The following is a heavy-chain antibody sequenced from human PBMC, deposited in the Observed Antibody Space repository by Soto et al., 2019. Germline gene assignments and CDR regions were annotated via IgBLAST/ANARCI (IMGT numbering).Heavy chain of an antibody. CDR1: RGTFSSYA. J-gene: IGHJ6*04. V-gene: IGHV1-69*13. D-gene: IGHD4-4*01. Sequence: SVKVSCKASRGTFSSYAISWVRQAPGQGLEWMGGIIPIFGTANYAQKFQGRVTITADESTSTAYLELSSLRSEDTAVYSCARTTKETTLGDYSVMDVWGKGPTVPVSS. CDR2: IIPIFGTA. CDR3: ARTTKETTLGDYSVMDV.